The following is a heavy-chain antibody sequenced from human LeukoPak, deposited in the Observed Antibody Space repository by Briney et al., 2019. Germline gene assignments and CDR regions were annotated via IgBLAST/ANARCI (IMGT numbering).Heavy chain of an antibody. CDR1: GFTFSSYS. D-gene: IGHD5-12*01. CDR3: ARGGGATILKNYDAFDI. CDR2: ISSSSSYI. J-gene: IGHJ3*02. Sequence: GGSLRLSCAASGFTFSSYSMNWVRQAPGKGLEWVSSISSSSSYIYYADSVKGRFTISRDNAKNSLYLQMNSLRAEDTAVYYCARGGGATILKNYDAFDIWGQGTMVTVSS. V-gene: IGHV3-21*04.